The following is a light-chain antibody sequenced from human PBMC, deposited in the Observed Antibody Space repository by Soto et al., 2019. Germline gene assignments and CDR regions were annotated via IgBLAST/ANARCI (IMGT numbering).Light chain of an antibody. Sequence: IPITQSPSSLSSSVGDIVTITCRASQDISNYLAWYQQKPGKVPKLLIYVASSLQSGVPSRFSGSGSGTEFTLTISSLQPDDFATYYCQQYKTYWTFGPGTKVDIK. V-gene: IGKV1-27*01. CDR3: QQYKTYWT. J-gene: IGKJ1*01. CDR1: QDISNY. CDR2: VAS.